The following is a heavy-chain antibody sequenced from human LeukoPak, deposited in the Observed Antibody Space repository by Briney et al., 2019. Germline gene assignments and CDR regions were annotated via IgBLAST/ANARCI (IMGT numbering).Heavy chain of an antibody. V-gene: IGHV3-48*01. CDR1: GFTFSSYS. CDR2: ISSSSSTI. CDR3: AREAWELPTLLRWFDP. D-gene: IGHD1-26*01. J-gene: IGHJ5*02. Sequence: QPGGSLRLSCAASGFTFSSYSMNWVRQAPGKGLEWVSYISSSSSTIYYADSVKGRFTISRDNAKNSLYLQMNSLRAEDTAVYYCAREAWELPTLLRWFDPWGQGTLVTVSS.